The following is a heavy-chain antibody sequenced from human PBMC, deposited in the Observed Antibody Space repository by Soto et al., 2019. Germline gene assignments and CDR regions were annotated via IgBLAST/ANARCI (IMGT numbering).Heavy chain of an antibody. J-gene: IGHJ4*02. CDR2: INHSRGT. CDR3: ARGRSSSWYEYYFDN. V-gene: IGHV4-39*07. Sequence: PSETLSLTCTVSGGSISSGDYYWSWIRQPPGKGLEWIGEINHSRGTNYNPSLESRVTVSVDTSKKQFSLKLTSVTAADTAVYYCARGRSSSWYEYYFDNWGQGTLVTVSS. CDR1: GGSISSGDYY. D-gene: IGHD6-13*01.